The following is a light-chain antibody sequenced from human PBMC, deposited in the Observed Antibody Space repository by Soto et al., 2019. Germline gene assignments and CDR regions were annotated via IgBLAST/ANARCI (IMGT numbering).Light chain of an antibody. V-gene: IGKV1-27*01. CDR1: QGIGNF. Sequence: DIQMTQSPSSLSASVGDRVTITCRASQGIGNFLAWYQQKPGNVPKLLIYAASTLQSGVPSRFSGSGSATDFTLTISNLQPEDGATYYCQKYNSAPPWTFGQGTRVEIK. CDR3: QKYNSAPPWT. J-gene: IGKJ1*01. CDR2: AAS.